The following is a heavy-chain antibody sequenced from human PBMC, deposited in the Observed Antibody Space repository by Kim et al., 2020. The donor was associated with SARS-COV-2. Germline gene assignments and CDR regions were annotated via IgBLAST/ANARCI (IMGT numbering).Heavy chain of an antibody. CDR3: ASVILLWFGVLHFGMVV. J-gene: IGHJ6*01. V-gene: IGHV3-74*01. D-gene: IGHD3-10*01. CDR2: INFDGSST. Sequence: GGSLRLSCAASGFTFSSYWMHWVRQAPGKGLVWVSCINFDGSSTSYVDSVKGRFTISRENAKNTLFLHMNSLRAEDTAVYYCASVILLWFGVLHFGMVV. CDR1: GFTFSSYW.